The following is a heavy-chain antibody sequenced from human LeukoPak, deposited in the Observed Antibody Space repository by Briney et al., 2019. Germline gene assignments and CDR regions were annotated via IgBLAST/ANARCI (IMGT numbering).Heavy chain of an antibody. J-gene: IGHJ4*02. CDR3: ARVPHDIVVVVAATPDY. Sequence: GGSLRLSCAASGFTFSSYSMNWVRQAPGKGLEWVSSITSRSSYIYYADSVKGRFTISRDNAKNSLYLQMNSLRAEDTAVYYCARVPHDIVVVVAATPDYWGQGTRVTVSS. CDR2: ITSRSSYI. V-gene: IGHV3-21*01. D-gene: IGHD2-15*01. CDR1: GFTFSSYS.